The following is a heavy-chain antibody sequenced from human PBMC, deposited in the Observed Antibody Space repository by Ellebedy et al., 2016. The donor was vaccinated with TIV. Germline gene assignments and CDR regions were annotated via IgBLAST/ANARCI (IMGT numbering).Heavy chain of an antibody. Sequence: GESLKISXAASGFTFSSYAMNWVRQAPGKGLEWVSGISGSGGSTYYADSVKGRFTISRDNSKNTLYLQMNSLRAEDTAVYYCAKPSPAVVITSFDYWGQGTLVTVSS. CDR3: AKPSPAVVITSFDY. D-gene: IGHD3-22*01. CDR2: ISGSGGST. CDR1: GFTFSSYA. V-gene: IGHV3-23*01. J-gene: IGHJ4*02.